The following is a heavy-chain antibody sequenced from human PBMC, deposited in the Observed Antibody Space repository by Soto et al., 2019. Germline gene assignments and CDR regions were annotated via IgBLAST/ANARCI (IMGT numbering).Heavy chain of an antibody. J-gene: IGHJ4*02. Sequence: EVQLVESGGGLVKPGGSLRLSCAASGFTFSSYSLNWVRQAPGKGLEWVSSITSTGTYIYYAGSVKGRFTISRDSAKNSLYLQMNSLRADDTAVYYCARGGTNAWYYFDYWGQGTLVTVSS. D-gene: IGHD2-2*01. CDR3: ARGGTNAWYYFDY. CDR2: ITSTGTYI. V-gene: IGHV3-21*01. CDR1: GFTFSSYS.